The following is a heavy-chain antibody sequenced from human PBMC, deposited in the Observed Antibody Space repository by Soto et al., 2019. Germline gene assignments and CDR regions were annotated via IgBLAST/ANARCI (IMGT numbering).Heavy chain of an antibody. CDR2: IIPIFGTA. V-gene: IGHV1-69*12. Sequence: QVQLVQSGAEVKKPGSSVKVSCKASGGTFSSYAISWVRQAPGQGLEWMGGIIPIFGTANYAQKFQGRVTITADESTSTAYMELGSLRSEDTAVYYCARESRYCSGGSGYVLPGIDYWGQGTLVTVSS. D-gene: IGHD2-15*01. CDR3: ARESRYCSGGSGYVLPGIDY. J-gene: IGHJ4*02. CDR1: GGTFSSYA.